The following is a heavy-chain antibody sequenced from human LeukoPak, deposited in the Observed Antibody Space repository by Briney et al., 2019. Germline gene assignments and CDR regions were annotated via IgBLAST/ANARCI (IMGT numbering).Heavy chain of an antibody. CDR3: ARLLNNDEAGDPDTFDM. CDR1: GGSISSHY. D-gene: IGHD2-21*02. V-gene: IGHV4-59*11. Sequence: SETLSLTCTVSGGSISSHYWSWLRQSPERGLEWIGHIYYTGTTRYNPSPRGRVTMSVDSSRNHFSLKLTCMSAADTALYYCARLLNNDEAGDPDTFDMWGQGTMVTVSS. J-gene: IGHJ3*02. CDR2: IYYTGTT.